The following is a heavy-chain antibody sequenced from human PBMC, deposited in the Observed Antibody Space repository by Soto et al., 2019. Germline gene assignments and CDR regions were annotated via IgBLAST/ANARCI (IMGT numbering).Heavy chain of an antibody. CDR3: AKGSSWYLGPPFDY. V-gene: IGHV4-34*01. CDR1: GGSVSSYS. Sequence: LSLTCAVSGGSVSSYSWSWIRQPPGKGLEWIGEINHSGSTIYNPSLKSRVTISLDTSENQFSLKVNSVTAADTAFYYCAKGSSWYLGPPFDYWGQGTPVTVSS. CDR2: INHSGST. D-gene: IGHD6-13*01. J-gene: IGHJ4*02.